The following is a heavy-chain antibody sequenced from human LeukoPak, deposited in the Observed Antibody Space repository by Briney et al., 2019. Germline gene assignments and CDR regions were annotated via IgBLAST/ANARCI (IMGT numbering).Heavy chain of an antibody. CDR2: IYPGDSDT. J-gene: IGHJ6*01. Sequence: GESLKISCQGSGYSFTSYWIGWVRPMPGKGLEWIGIIYPGDSDTRYSPYFQGQVTISAAKSIRTAYLQWSSPKASDNAVHFCARFHGVYSYGWKYYGMDVGGEGTTVSV. CDR1: GYSFTSYW. CDR3: ARFHGVYSYGWKYYGMDV. D-gene: IGHD5-18*01. V-gene: IGHV5-51*01.